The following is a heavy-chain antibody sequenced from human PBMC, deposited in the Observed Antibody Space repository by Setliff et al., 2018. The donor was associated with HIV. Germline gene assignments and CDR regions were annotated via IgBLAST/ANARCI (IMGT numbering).Heavy chain of an antibody. J-gene: IGHJ6*03. D-gene: IGHD6-19*01. CDR1: GFTFSSYS. V-gene: IGHV3-21*01. CDR3: ARAEAVAGKSYMDV. CDR2: ISSSSGYI. Sequence: GGSLRLSCAASGFTFSSYSMNWVRQAPGKGLEWVSSISSSSGYIYYADSVRGRFTISRDNAKNSLYLQMNSLRAEDTAVYYCARAEAVAGKSYMDVWGKGTTVTVSS.